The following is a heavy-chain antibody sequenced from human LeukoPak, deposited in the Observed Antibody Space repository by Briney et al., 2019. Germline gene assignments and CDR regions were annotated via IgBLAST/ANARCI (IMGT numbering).Heavy chain of an antibody. CDR1: GYTFTSYA. V-gene: IGHV1-3*01. CDR3: ARDLLVATRPLHY. D-gene: IGHD5-12*01. CDR2: INAGNGNT. J-gene: IGHJ4*02. Sequence: ASVKVSCKASGYTFTSYAMHWVRQAPGQRLEWMGRINAGNGNTKYSQKFQGRVTITRDTSASTAYMELSSLRSEDTAVYYCARDLLVATRPLHYWGQGTLVTVSS.